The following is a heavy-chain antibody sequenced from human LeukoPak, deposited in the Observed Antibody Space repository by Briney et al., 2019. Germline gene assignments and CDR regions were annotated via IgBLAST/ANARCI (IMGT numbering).Heavy chain of an antibody. CDR1: GYTFTSYW. Sequence: GESLKISCKGSGYTFTSYWIAWVRQMPGKGLEWMGILYPGDSDIRYSPSFQGQVTISADKSISTAYLQWSSLKASDTAMYYCARRSPYTSGWYYFDYWGQGSLVTVSS. CDR3: ARRSPYTSGWYYFDY. J-gene: IGHJ4*02. V-gene: IGHV5-51*01. D-gene: IGHD6-19*01. CDR2: LYPGDSDI.